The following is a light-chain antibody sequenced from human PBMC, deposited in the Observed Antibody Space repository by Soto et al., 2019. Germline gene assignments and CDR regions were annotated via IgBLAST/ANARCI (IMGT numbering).Light chain of an antibody. J-gene: IGLJ2*01. V-gene: IGLV1-40*01. CDR2: GNS. CDR3: QSYDSSLTGAV. CDR1: SSNIGAGYD. Sequence: QSVLTQPPSVSGAPGQRVTISCTGSSSNIGAGYDVYWYQQLPGAAPKLLMYGNSNRPSGVPDRFSGSKSGTSASLAITGLQAEDEADYYCQSYDSSLTGAVFGGGTKLT.